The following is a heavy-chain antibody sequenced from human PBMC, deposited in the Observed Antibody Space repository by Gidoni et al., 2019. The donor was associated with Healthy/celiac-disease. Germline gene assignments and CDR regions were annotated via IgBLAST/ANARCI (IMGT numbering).Heavy chain of an antibody. Sequence: QVQLMGSGGGLVKPGGSLRLCCASSGFTFSDYYMSGIRQAPVKGLEWVSYISSSGSTIYYADAGKGRLTISRENAKNSLYLQMNSLRAEDTAVYYCARDVGIAAAPKKNWFDPWGQGTLVTVSS. D-gene: IGHD6-13*01. CDR3: ARDVGIAAAPKKNWFDP. CDR2: ISSSGSTI. J-gene: IGHJ5*02. V-gene: IGHV3-11*01. CDR1: GFTFSDYY.